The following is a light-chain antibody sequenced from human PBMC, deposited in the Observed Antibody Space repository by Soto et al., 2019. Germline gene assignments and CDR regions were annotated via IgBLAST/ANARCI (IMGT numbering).Light chain of an antibody. V-gene: IGKV3-11*01. Sequence: EVVLTQSPDTLSLSPGGSATLSCRASQRVSSYLGWYQQRPGQALRLLIYDVSKRATGILARFSGSGSRTDFTLTITSLEPEDLAIYFGHQRSNWPLTFGGGTKPEIK. CDR1: QRVSSY. CDR2: DVS. CDR3: HQRSNWPLT. J-gene: IGKJ4*01.